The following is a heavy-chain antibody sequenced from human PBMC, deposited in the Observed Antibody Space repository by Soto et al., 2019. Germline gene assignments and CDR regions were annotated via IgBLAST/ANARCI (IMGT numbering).Heavy chain of an antibody. J-gene: IGHJ5*02. Sequence: GGSLRLSCAASGFTFSSYWVHWVRQAPGKGLVWVSRINSDGSSTSYADSVKGRFTISRDNAKNTLYLQMNSLRAEDTAVYYCARDSGHSSRFNWFDPWGQGTLVTVSS. CDR3: ARDSGHSSRFNWFDP. V-gene: IGHV3-74*01. CDR1: GFTFSSYW. CDR2: INSDGSST. D-gene: IGHD6-13*01.